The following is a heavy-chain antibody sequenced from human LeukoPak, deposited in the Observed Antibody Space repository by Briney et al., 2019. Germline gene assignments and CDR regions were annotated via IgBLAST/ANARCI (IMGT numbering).Heavy chain of an antibody. D-gene: IGHD3-3*01. V-gene: IGHV3-15*01. J-gene: IGHJ3*02. CDR1: GFTFSTAW. CDR3: AAVGEWLSNAFNT. CDR2: IKSRGDGETR. Sequence: GGSLRLSCVASGFTFSTAWMSWVRQAPGKGLEWVGRIKSRGDGETRDYAAPVKDRFIISRDDSKNTLYLQMDSLRTEDTAIYYCAAVGEWLSNAFNTWGQGTLVTVSA.